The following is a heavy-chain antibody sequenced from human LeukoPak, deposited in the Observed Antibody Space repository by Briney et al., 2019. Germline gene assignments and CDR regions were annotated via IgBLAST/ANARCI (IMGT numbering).Heavy chain of an antibody. J-gene: IGHJ5*02. Sequence: ASVKVSCKVSGYTLAELSMHWVRQAPGKGLEWMGGFDPEDGETIYAQKFQGRVTMTEDTSTDTAYMELSSLRSEDTAVYYCATDPPGTAAAFLTWGQGTLVTVSS. D-gene: IGHD6-13*01. CDR1: GYTLAELS. CDR3: ATDPPGTAAAFLT. V-gene: IGHV1-24*01. CDR2: FDPEDGET.